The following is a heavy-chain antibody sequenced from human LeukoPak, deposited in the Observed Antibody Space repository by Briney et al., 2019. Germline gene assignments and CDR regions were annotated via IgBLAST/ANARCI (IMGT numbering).Heavy chain of an antibody. Sequence: GASVKVSCKASGYTFTGYYMHWVRQAPGQGLEGMGWINPNSGGTNYAQKFQGRVTMTRDTSISPAYMELSRLRSDDTAVYYCARDYDFSGRHYYLHVWGKGSTVTVSS. D-gene: IGHD3-3*01. CDR1: GYTFTGYY. J-gene: IGHJ6*03. V-gene: IGHV1-2*02. CDR3: ARDYDFSGRHYYLHV. CDR2: INPNSGGT.